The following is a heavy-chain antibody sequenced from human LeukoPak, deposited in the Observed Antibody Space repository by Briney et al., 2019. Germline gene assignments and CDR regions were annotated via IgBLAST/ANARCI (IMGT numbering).Heavy chain of an antibody. CDR3: ARVSSGSPGYFDL. V-gene: IGHV4-59*01. J-gene: IGHJ2*01. CDR1: GGSISSYY. Sequence: SETLSLTCTVSGGSISSYYWSWIRQPPGKGLEWIGYIYYSGSTNYNPSLKSRVTISVDTSKNQFSLKLSSVTAADTAVYYCARVSSGSPGYFDLWGRGTLVTVSS. CDR2: IYYSGST. D-gene: IGHD6-19*01.